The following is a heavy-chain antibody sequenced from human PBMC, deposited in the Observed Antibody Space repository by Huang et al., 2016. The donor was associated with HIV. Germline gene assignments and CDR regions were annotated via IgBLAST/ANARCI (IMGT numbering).Heavy chain of an antibody. Sequence: QVQLVPSGAEVKKPGSSVTVSCKASGGTFIGYGIRWVRQSPGQGLEWMGGIITMFGTANYAQKCQGRVTITADESTSTAYMELSSLRSEDTAVYYCASANYYDSSGHFKYYFDYWGQGTLVTVSS. D-gene: IGHD3-22*01. CDR2: IITMFGTA. CDR3: ASANYYDSSGHFKYYFDY. V-gene: IGHV1-69*13. J-gene: IGHJ4*02. CDR1: GGTFIGYG.